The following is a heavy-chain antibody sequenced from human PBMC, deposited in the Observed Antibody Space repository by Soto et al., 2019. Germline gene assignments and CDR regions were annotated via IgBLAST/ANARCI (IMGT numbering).Heavy chain of an antibody. J-gene: IGHJ6*02. V-gene: IGHV4-4*07. D-gene: IGHD2-2*01. CDR1: GGSISGYY. CDR2: IYSDGTT. Sequence: PSETLSLTCTVSGGSISGYYWSWVRQPAGKGLEWVGRIYSDGTTNYSPSLKSRVTMSLDTSKDQFSLHLNSVTAADTAVYYCSGVGCSNSKCYTRGMDVWGQGPIVTVYS. CDR3: SGVGCSNSKCYTRGMDV.